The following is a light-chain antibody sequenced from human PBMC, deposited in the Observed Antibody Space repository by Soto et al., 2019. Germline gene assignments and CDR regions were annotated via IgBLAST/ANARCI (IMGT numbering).Light chain of an antibody. J-gene: IGKJ5*01. CDR1: QSVSSSY. CDR2: GAS. CDR3: LQHTNFPLT. Sequence: VLTQCPFTLSLSPGERATVSCSAMQSVSSSYLAWYQQKPGQAPRLLIYGASSRATGIPDRFSGGGSGTDFTLTISRLEPEDFATYYCLQHTNFPLTFGQGTRLEIK. V-gene: IGKV3-20*01.